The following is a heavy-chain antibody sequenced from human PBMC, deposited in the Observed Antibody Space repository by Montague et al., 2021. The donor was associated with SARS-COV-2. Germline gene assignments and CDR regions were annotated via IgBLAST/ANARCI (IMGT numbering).Heavy chain of an antibody. CDR3: AREGPYVLHRGWRGYFEY. V-gene: IGHV1-46*01. CDR2: T. D-gene: IGHD6-19*01. Sequence: TSYAQKFQGRVTMTRDTSTSTVYMELSSLRSEDTAVYFCAREGPYVLHRGWRGYFEYWGQGSLVTVSS. J-gene: IGHJ4*02.